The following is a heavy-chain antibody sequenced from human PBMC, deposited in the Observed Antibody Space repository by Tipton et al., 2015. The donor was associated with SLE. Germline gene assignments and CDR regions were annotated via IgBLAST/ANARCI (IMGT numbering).Heavy chain of an antibody. J-gene: IGHJ3*02. CDR1: GFTFSIYS. CDR3: ARAHAGGTLGDAFDI. CDR2: ISSSSSYI. D-gene: IGHD1-1*01. V-gene: IGHV3-21*01. Sequence: SLRLSCAASGFTFSIYSINWVRQAPGKGLEWVSSISSSSSYIYYADSVKGRFTISRDNAKNSLYLQMNSLRAEDTAVYYCARAHAGGTLGDAFDIWGQGTMVTVSS.